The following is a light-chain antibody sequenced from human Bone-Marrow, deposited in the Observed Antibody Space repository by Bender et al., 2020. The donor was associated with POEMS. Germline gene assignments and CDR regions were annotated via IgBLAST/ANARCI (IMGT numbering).Light chain of an antibody. CDR1: KLGNKF. V-gene: IGLV3-1*01. CDR3: QSADSKDTWV. J-gene: IGLJ3*02. Sequence: SYELTQPPSVSVSPGQTATITCSGDKLGNKFTMWYQQKSGQSPVLVIYQDTVRPSGIPGRFSGSTTGTTATLTITGVQADDEADYYCQSADSKDTWVFGGGTKLTVL. CDR2: QDT.